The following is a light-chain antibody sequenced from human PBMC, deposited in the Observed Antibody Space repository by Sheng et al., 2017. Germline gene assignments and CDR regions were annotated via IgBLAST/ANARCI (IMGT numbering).Light chain of an antibody. CDR2: GAS. CDR1: QSVGSK. J-gene: IGKJ1*01. V-gene: IGKV3-15*01. CDR3: QQYNNWPPWT. Sequence: ETVMTQSPATLSVSPGEGATLSCRASQSVGSKLAWYQRKPGQSPRLLIYGASTRATGIPARFSGSGSGTEFTLTISSLQSEDFAVYYCQQYNNWPPWTFGQGTKVEIK.